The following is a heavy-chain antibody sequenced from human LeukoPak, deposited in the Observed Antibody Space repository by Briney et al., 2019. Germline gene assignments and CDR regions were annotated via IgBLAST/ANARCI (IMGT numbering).Heavy chain of an antibody. Sequence: GASVKVSCKASGYTFTSYGISWVRQAPGQGPEWMGWISAYNGNTNYAQKLQGRVTMTTDTSTSTAYMELRSLRSDDTAVYYCARVYYYDSSGFIADYWGQGTLFTVSS. D-gene: IGHD3-22*01. CDR2: ISAYNGNT. CDR3: ARVYYYDSSGFIADY. J-gene: IGHJ4*02. CDR1: GYTFTSYG. V-gene: IGHV1-18*01.